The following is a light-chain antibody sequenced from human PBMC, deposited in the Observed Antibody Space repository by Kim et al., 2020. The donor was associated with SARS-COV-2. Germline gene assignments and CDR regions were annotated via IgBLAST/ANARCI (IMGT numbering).Light chain of an antibody. J-gene: IGKJ4*01. CDR1: QDISSY. CDR3: QQYYSYPLT. CDR2: AAS. Sequence: ASTGERVTITCRASQDISSYLAWYQQKPGKAPKVLIHAASTLHTGVPSSFSGSGSGTDFTLTISYLQSEDFATYYCQQYYSYPLTFGGGTKVDIK. V-gene: IGKV1-8*01.